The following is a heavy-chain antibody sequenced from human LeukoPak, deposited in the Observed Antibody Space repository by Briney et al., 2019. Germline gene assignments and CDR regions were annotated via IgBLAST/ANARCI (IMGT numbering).Heavy chain of an antibody. D-gene: IGHD3-22*01. V-gene: IGHV4-59*01. J-gene: IGHJ4*02. CDR2: IYYSGST. CDR1: GGSISSYY. Sequence: PSETLSLTCTVSGGSISSYYWSWIRQPPGRGLEWIGYIYYSGSTNYNPSLKSRVTISVDTSKNQFSLKLSSVTAADTAVYYCARNIFTTYYFDYWGQGTLVTVSS. CDR3: ARNIFTTYYFDY.